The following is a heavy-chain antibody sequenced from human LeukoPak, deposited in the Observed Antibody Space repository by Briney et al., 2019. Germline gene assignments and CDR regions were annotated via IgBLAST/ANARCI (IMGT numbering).Heavy chain of an antibody. Sequence: PGGSLRLSCAASGFTFNDYWMTWFRQAPGKGLEWVANIKQDGSRGYYVDSVKGRFTISRDNAKNSLYLQMNNLRAEDTAVYYCARGAFDYISSSGEWMGDYWGQGTLVTVSS. D-gene: IGHD6-6*01. J-gene: IGHJ4*02. CDR1: GFTFNDYW. V-gene: IGHV3-7*01. CDR3: ARGAFDYISSSGEWMGDY. CDR2: IKQDGSRG.